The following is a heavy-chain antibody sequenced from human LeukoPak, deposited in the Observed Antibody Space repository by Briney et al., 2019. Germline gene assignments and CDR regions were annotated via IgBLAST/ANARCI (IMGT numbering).Heavy chain of an antibody. CDR3: ARGAQTYYDKAPVDY. CDR2: IYYSGST. CDR1: GDSISSTNYF. Sequence: SETLSLTCTVSGDSISSTNYFWGCIRQPPGKGLEWIGSIYYSGSTYYNPSLKSRVTISVDTSKSQFSLKLNSMTAADTAVYYCARGAQTYYDKAPVDYWGQGTLVTVSS. D-gene: IGHD3-22*01. J-gene: IGHJ4*02. V-gene: IGHV4-39*07.